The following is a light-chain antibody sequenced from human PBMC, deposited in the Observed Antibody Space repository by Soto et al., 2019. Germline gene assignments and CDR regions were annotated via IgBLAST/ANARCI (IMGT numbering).Light chain of an antibody. CDR1: QSVTTTY. Sequence: PGDRATLSCGASQSVTTTYLAWYQQKPGLAPRLLIYGASRRAPGISDRFTGSGSGTDFTLSISRLEPEDCAVYYCQQYGISPWTFGKGTKVDIK. J-gene: IGKJ1*01. CDR2: GAS. CDR3: QQYGISPWT. V-gene: IGKV3D-20*01.